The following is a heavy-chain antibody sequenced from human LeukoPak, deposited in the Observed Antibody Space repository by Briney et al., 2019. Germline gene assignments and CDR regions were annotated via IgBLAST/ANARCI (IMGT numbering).Heavy chain of an antibody. V-gene: IGHV4-34*01. Sequence: SETLSLTCAVYGGSFSGYYWSWIRQPPGKGLEWIGEINHSGSTNYNPSLKSRVTISVDTSKNQFSLKLSSVTAADTAVYYCARAGYSSGWYPYYFDYWGQGTLVTVSS. D-gene: IGHD6-19*01. CDR2: INHSGST. J-gene: IGHJ4*02. CDR3: ARAGYSSGWYPYYFDY. CDR1: GGSFSGYY.